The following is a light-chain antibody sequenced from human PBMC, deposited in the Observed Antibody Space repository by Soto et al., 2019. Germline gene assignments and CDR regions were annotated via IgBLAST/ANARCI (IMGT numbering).Light chain of an antibody. CDR3: SSYAGSNNFGV. CDR1: SSDVGGYNY. J-gene: IGLJ1*01. CDR2: EVS. Sequence: QSALAQPPSASGSPGQSVTISCTGTSSDVGGYNYVSWYPQHPGKAPKLMIYEVSKRPSGVPDRLSGPKSGNTASLTVSGLQAEDEADYYCSSYAGSNNFGVFGTGTKVTVL. V-gene: IGLV2-8*01.